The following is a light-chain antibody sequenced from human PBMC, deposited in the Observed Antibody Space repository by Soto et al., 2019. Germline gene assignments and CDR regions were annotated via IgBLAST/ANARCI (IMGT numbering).Light chain of an antibody. Sequence: EIVLTQSPGTLSLSPGERATLSCRASQSVSSSYLAWYQQKPGQAPRLLIYGASSRATGIPDRFSGSGSGTDFTLTISRLEPEDFAVYYCQQYGSSPTVXQGTKVDIK. J-gene: IGKJ1*01. V-gene: IGKV3-20*01. CDR3: QQYGSSPT. CDR2: GAS. CDR1: QSVSSSY.